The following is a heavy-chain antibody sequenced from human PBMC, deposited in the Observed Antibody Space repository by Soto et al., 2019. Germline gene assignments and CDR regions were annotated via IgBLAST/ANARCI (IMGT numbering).Heavy chain of an antibody. CDR1: GYTFSSNA. D-gene: IGHD3-9*01. CDR3: ASFRYGSGAFDI. Sequence: ASVKVSCKASGYTFSSNAIHWVRQAPGLRLEWMGWINAGNGNTRYSQKFQGRVTMTTDTSTSTAYMELRSLRSDDTAVYYCASFRYGSGAFDIWGQGTMVTVSS. J-gene: IGHJ3*02. V-gene: IGHV1-3*01. CDR2: INAGNGNT.